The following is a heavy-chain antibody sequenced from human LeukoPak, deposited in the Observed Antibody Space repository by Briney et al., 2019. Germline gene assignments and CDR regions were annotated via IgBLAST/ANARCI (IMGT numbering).Heavy chain of an antibody. Sequence: PSETLSLTCTVSSGSINSYYWGWVRQPAGRGLEWIGRIYTTSKTDYNPSLKSRLTMSVDTSKRQFSLNLTSVTAADTAIYFCARHGYTASHYFLDFWSQGTLVTVSS. V-gene: IGHV4-4*07. CDR2: IYTTSKT. CDR1: SGSINSYY. CDR3: ARHGYTASHYFLDF. J-gene: IGHJ4*02. D-gene: IGHD3-16*01.